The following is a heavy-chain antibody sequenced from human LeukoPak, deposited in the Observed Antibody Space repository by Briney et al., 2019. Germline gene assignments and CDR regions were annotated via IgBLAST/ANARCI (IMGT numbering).Heavy chain of an antibody. D-gene: IGHD1-14*01. CDR1: GGPISSYH. CDR2: IYYSGYN. J-gene: IGHJ4*02. V-gene: IGHV4-59*08. CDR3: ARHPTGTYYFDF. Sequence: SSETLSLPCTVSGGPISSYHGSCIRQPPGEALEWIGYIYYSGYNTYTPSRKSRVTISVDTSKNQFPLKLSSVTAADTAVYYCARHPTGTYYFDFWGQGTLVTVSS.